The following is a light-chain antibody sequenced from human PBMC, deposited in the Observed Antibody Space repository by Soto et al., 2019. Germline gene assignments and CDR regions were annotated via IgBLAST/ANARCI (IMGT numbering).Light chain of an antibody. V-gene: IGKV1-17*03. CDR3: QKYNSALWT. CDR1: QDISNY. Sequence: DIQMTQSPSAMSASVGDRVTITCRASQDISNYLAWFQQKPGKVPKRLIYSASSLQSGVPSRFGGSGSGTEFTLTINSLQPEDFATYYCQKYNSALWTFGQGTKVDIK. CDR2: SAS. J-gene: IGKJ1*01.